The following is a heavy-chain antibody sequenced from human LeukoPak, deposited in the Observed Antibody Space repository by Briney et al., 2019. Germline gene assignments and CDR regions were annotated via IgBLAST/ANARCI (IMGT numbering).Heavy chain of an antibody. Sequence: QPGGSLRLSCGASVFTFISYWMSWVRQAPGRGLEWVANIKQDGSEKDYVDSVKGRFTISRDNAKNSLYLQMTNLRAEDTAIYYCAKLGGTARFDPWGQGTLVTVSS. CDR3: AKLGGTARFDP. J-gene: IGHJ5*02. V-gene: IGHV3-7*01. CDR2: IKQDGSEK. CDR1: VFTFISYW. D-gene: IGHD1-7*01.